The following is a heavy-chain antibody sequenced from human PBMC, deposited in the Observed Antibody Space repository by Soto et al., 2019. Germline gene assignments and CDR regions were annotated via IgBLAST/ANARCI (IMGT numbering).Heavy chain of an antibody. CDR1: GFTFNNYA. V-gene: IGHV3-23*01. CDR3: TRDVISMVRGTGNWFDP. Sequence: EVQLLESGGGLIQPGGSLRLSCAASGFTFNNYAMSWVRQAPGKGLEWVSAISGNGISTYYADSVRGRFTISRDNSENTLFLQMNRVRADATALYYCTRDVISMVRGTGNWFDPWGQGTLVTVSS. J-gene: IGHJ5*02. CDR2: ISGNGIST. D-gene: IGHD3-10*01.